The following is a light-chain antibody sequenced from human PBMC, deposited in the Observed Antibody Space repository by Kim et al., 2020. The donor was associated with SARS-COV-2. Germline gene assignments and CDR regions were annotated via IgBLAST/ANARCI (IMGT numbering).Light chain of an antibody. CDR2: DVS. Sequence: LSPGERATLPCRASQRVSGTLAWYQQKPGQAPRLVIYDVSNRATGIPGRFSGSGSETDFTLTIGSLEPEDVAVYFCQQRNIWPFTFGPGTKVDIK. V-gene: IGKV3-11*01. CDR3: QQRNIWPFT. J-gene: IGKJ3*01. CDR1: QRVSGT.